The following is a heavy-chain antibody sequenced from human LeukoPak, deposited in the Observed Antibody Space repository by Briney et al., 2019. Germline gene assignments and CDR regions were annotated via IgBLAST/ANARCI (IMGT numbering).Heavy chain of an antibody. D-gene: IGHD6-19*01. CDR1: GGSISSYY. Sequence: ASETLSLTCTVSGGSISSYYWSWIRQPAGKGLEWIGRIYTSGSTNYNPSLKSRVTMSVDTYKNQFSLKLSSVTAADTAVYYCARAPSGFSSGWYFDYWGQGTLVTVSS. V-gene: IGHV4-4*07. CDR2: IYTSGST. CDR3: ARAPSGFSSGWYFDY. J-gene: IGHJ4*02.